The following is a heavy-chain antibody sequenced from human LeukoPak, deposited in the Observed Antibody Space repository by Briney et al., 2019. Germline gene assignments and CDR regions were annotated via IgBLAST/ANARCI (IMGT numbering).Heavy chain of an antibody. J-gene: IGHJ6*02. Sequence: SETLSLTCTVSGGSISSGAYYWSWIRQHPGKGLEWIGYIYYSGSTYYNPSLKSRVTISVDTSKNQFSLKLSSVTAADTAVYYCARNALLSDSDYGMDVWGQGTTVTVSS. CDR2: IYYSGST. CDR3: ARNALLSDSDYGMDV. CDR1: GGSISSGAYY. D-gene: IGHD3-9*01. V-gene: IGHV4-31*03.